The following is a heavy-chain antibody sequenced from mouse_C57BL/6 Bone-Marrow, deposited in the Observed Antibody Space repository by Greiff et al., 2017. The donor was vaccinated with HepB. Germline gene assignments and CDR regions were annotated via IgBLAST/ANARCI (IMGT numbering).Heavy chain of an antibody. CDR2: IYPRSGNT. CDR1: GYTFTSYG. CDR3: ARSYYGSSYILYYAKDY. Sequence: VQLQQSGAELARPGASVKLSCKASGYTFTSYGISWVKQRTGQGLEWIGEIYPRSGNTYYNEKFKGKATLTADKSSRTAYMELRSLTSEDSAVYFCARSYYGSSYILYYAKDYWGQGTSVTVSS. V-gene: IGHV1-81*01. J-gene: IGHJ4*01. D-gene: IGHD1-1*01.